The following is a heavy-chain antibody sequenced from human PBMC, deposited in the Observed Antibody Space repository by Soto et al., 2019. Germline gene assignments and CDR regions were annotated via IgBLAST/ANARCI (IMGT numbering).Heavy chain of an antibody. Sequence: SETLSLTCTVSGGSISSGGYYWSWIRQHPGKGLEWIGYIYYSGSTYYNPSLKSRVTISVDTSKNQFSLKLSSVTAADTAVYYCARARYYYDSSGYVVDAFDIWGQGTMDTFSS. J-gene: IGHJ3*02. CDR2: IYYSGST. CDR1: GGSISSGGYY. D-gene: IGHD3-22*01. CDR3: ARARYYYDSSGYVVDAFDI. V-gene: IGHV4-31*03.